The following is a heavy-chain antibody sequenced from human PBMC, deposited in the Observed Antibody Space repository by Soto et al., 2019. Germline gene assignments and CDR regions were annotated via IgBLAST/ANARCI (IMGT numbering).Heavy chain of an antibody. J-gene: IGHJ5*02. CDR1: GCSSSSGCD. Sequence: SDTLSLTCAFSGCSSSSGCDWGWIRQPPGKGLEWIGSIYHSGSTYYNPSLKSRVTISVDTSKNQFSLKLSSVTAADTAVYYCARGRETIFGVVIGTNWFDPWGQGTLVTVSS. V-gene: IGHV4-38-2*01. CDR2: IYHSGST. CDR3: ARGRETIFGVVIGTNWFDP. D-gene: IGHD3-3*01.